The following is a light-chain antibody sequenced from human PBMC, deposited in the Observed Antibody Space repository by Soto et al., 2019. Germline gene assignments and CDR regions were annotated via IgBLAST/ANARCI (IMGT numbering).Light chain of an antibody. CDR1: QSVSSSY. J-gene: IGKJ1*01. CDR3: QQYGRSRT. Sequence: IGLTQSPGTLSSSPGERATLSCRASQSVSSSYLAWYQQKPGQAPRLLIYGASSRATGIPDRFSGSGSGTDFTLTINRLEPEDFAVYYCQQYGRSRTFGQGTKVDIK. CDR2: GAS. V-gene: IGKV3-20*01.